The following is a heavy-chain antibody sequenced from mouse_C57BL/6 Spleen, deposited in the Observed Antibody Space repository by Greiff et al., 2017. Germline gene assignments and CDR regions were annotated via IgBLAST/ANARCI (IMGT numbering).Heavy chain of an antibody. D-gene: IGHD2-4*01. Sequence: QVQLQQSGPELVKPGASVKISCKASGYAFSSSWMNWVKQRPGKGLEWIGRIYPGDGDTNYNGKFKGQATLTADKSSSTAYMQRSSLTSEDSAVYFCARPSYDYFYAMDYWGQGTSVTVSS. CDR3: ARPSYDYFYAMDY. V-gene: IGHV1-82*01. CDR1: GYAFSSSW. J-gene: IGHJ4*01. CDR2: IYPGDGDT.